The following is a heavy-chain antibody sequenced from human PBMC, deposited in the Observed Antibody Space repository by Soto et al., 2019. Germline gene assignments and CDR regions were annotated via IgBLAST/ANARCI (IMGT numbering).Heavy chain of an antibody. CDR3: ARAEKYYDFWSGYYARDGWYFDY. D-gene: IGHD3-3*01. V-gene: IGHV1-18*01. CDR1: GYTFTSYG. J-gene: IGHJ4*02. Sequence: QVQLVQSGAEVKKPGASVKVSCKASGYTFTSYGISWVRQAPGQGLEWMGWISAYNGNTNYAQKLQGRVTMTTDTYTSTAYMELRSLRSDDTAVYYCARAEKYYDFWSGYYARDGWYFDYWGQGTLVTVSS. CDR2: ISAYNGNT.